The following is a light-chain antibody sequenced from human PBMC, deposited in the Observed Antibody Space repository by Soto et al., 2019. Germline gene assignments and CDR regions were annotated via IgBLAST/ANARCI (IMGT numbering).Light chain of an antibody. CDR1: QSISGY. CDR3: QQLNTYPVT. V-gene: IGKV1-9*01. CDR2: AAS. J-gene: IGKJ4*01. Sequence: DIQMTQSPSSLSSSVGDIVTITCRASQSISGYLNWYQQKPGRAPILLISAASTLQSGVPARFSGSGSGTDFTLSITSLQPEDFATYYCQQLNTYPVTFGGGTKVDIK.